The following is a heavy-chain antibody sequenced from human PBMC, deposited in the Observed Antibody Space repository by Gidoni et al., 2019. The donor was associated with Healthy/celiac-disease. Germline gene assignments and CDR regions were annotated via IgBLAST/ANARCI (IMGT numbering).Heavy chain of an antibody. CDR3: AREYSGYDFGRRFSEVGVDY. Sequence: QVPLQESGPGLVKPSQTLSLTCSVSGGSISSGSYYLSWLRQPAGKGLEWIGRIYTSGSTNYNPSLKSRVTISVDTSKNQFSLKLSSVTAADTAVYYCAREYSGYDFGRRFSEVGVDYWGQGTLVTVSS. V-gene: IGHV4-61*02. CDR1: GGSISSGSYY. D-gene: IGHD5-12*01. CDR2: IYTSGST. J-gene: IGHJ4*02.